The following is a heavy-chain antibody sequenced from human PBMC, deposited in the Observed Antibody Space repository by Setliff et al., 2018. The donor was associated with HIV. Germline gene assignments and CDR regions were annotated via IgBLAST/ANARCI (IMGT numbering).Heavy chain of an antibody. CDR2: INTDGSST. CDR3: ASESHSGSYPFGY. CDR1: GFTFSSYW. D-gene: IGHD1-26*01. Sequence: PGGSLRLSCAASGFTFSSYWMHWVRQAPGKGLVWVSRINTDGSSTNYADSVKGRFTISRDNAKNTLYLQMNSLRAEDTAVYYCASESHSGSYPFGYWGQGTLVTVSS. J-gene: IGHJ4*02. V-gene: IGHV3-74*01.